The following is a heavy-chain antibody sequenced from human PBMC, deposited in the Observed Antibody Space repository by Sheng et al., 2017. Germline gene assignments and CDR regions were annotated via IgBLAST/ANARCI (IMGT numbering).Heavy chain of an antibody. D-gene: IGHD6-13*01. CDR1: GFTFSSYG. V-gene: IGHV3-30*18. CDR2: ISYDGSNK. Sequence: QVQLVESGGGVVQPGRSLRLSCAASGFTFSSYGMHWVRQAPGKGLEWVAVISYDGSNKYYADSVKGRFTISRDNSKNTLYLQMNSLRAEDTAVYYCAKDLKPHSSSFVDYWGQGTLVTVSS. CDR3: AKDLKPHSSSFVDY. J-gene: IGHJ4*02.